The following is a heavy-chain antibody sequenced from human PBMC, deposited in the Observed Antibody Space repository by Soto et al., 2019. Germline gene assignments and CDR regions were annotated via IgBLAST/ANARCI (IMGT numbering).Heavy chain of an antibody. CDR1: GGSFSGYY. CDR3: ARFHRNPTVTTVQNWFDP. D-gene: IGHD4-17*01. J-gene: IGHJ5*02. CDR2: INHSGST. V-gene: IGHV4-34*01. Sequence: PLETLSLTCAVYGGSFSGYYWSWIRQPPGKGLEWIGEINHSGSTNYNPSLKSRVTISVDTSKNQFSLKLSSVTAADTAVYYCARFHRNPTVTTVQNWFDPWGQGTLVTVSS.